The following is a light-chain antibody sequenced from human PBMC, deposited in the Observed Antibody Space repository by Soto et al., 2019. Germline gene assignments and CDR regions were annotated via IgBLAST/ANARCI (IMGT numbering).Light chain of an antibody. CDR2: DTS. J-gene: IGKJ4*01. Sequence: IVLTQSPGTLSLSPGERATLSCRASQSVGRRYLAWYQQKPGQAPILLIYDTSERASDIPDRFSGSGSGTDFTLTISRLVPEDFAVYYCQCQGTFGGGTKVEIK. CDR3: QCQGT. CDR1: QSVGRRY. V-gene: IGKV3-20*01.